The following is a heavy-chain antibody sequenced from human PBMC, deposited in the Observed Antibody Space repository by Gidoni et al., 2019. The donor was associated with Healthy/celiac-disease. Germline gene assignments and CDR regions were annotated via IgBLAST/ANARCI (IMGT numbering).Heavy chain of an antibody. CDR3: ARDSWYGDDGRLDYGMDV. J-gene: IGHJ6*02. V-gene: IGHV4-4*02. CDR1: GGSISSSTW. CDR2: IYHSGST. D-gene: IGHD4-17*01. Sequence: QVQLQESGPGLVKPSGTLSLPCAGSGGSISSSTWWRWVRQPPGKGLEWIGEIYHSGSTNYNPSLKSRVTISVDKSKNQFSLKLSSVTAADTAVYYCARDSWYGDDGRLDYGMDVWGQGTTVTVSS.